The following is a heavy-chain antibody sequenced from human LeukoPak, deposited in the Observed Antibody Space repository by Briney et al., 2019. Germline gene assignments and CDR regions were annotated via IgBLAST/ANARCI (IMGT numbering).Heavy chain of an antibody. CDR2: INHSGST. Sequence: ETLSLTCAVYGGSFSGYYWSWIRQPPGKGLEWIGEINHSGSTNYNPSLKSRVTISVDTSKNQFSLKLSSVTAADTAVYYCARGENLGLGFWSGPRYYYGMDVWGQGTTVTVSS. V-gene: IGHV4-34*01. CDR3: ARGENLGLGFWSGPRYYYGMDV. J-gene: IGHJ6*02. CDR1: GGSFSGYY. D-gene: IGHD3-3*01.